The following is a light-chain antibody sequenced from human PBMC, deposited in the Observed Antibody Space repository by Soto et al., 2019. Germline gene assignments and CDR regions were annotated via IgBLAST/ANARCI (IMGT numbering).Light chain of an antibody. J-gene: IGLJ3*02. V-gene: IGLV2-14*03. CDR2: EVS. CDR1: SSDVGGYNF. CDR3: SSCRGITALV. Sequence: QSALTQPASVSGSPGQSITISCTGTSSDVGGYNFVSWYQQRPGKAPKLMIYEVSNRPSGVSNRFSGSKSGNTASLTISGRQVEDEADYYCSSCRGITALVFGGGTKLTVL.